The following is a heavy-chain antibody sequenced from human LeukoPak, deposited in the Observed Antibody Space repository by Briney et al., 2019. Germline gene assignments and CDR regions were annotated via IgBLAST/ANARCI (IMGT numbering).Heavy chain of an antibody. CDR3: AKGSGAYGHPTSPLFDF. Sequence: GGSLRLSCMGSRFAFNYYGMHWARQTPGRGLEWVAVVSADGSERYYAQFVKGRFTISRDNSKNTLFLEMSSLRTEDTAVYYCAKGSGAYGHPTSPLFDFWGQGTLVTVSS. D-gene: IGHD3-3*01. CDR2: VSADGSER. V-gene: IGHV3-30*18. J-gene: IGHJ4*02. CDR1: RFAFNYYG.